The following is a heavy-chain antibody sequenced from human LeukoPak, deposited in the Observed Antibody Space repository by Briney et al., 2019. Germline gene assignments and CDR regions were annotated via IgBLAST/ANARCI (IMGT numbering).Heavy chain of an antibody. CDR3: VRRYCTGGGCYYRQDVFPDY. Sequence: PSETLSLTCSVSGGSFSSSGHYWGWIRQPPGKGLEWIGSVYYRGSTFYKPSLRSRVSISVDTSKSQFSLKLSSVTAADTAVYYCVRRYCTGGGCYYRQDVFPDYWGQGTLVTVSS. J-gene: IGHJ4*02. D-gene: IGHD2-15*01. CDR2: VYYRGST. CDR1: GGSFSSSGHY. V-gene: IGHV4-39*01.